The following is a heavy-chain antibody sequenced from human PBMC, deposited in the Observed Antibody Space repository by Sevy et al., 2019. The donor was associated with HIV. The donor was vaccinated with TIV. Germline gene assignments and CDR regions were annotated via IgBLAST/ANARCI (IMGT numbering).Heavy chain of an antibody. CDR2: INHSEVT. CDR1: GASFNDFY. D-gene: IGHD3-3*01. V-gene: IGHV4-34*01. CDR3: GGFDTKIKIFGGARGIY. Sequence: SETLSLTCTVYGASFNDFYWNWIRQPPGKGLEWIGEINHSEVTKYNPSLKSRVTISVDAANSQFSLKLTSVTAADTAVYYCGGFDTKIKIFGGARGIYWGPGTLVTVSS. J-gene: IGHJ4*02.